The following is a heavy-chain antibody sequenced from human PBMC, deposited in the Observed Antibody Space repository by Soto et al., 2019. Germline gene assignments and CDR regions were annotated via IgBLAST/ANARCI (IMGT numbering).Heavy chain of an antibody. D-gene: IGHD6-19*01. V-gene: IGHV1-18*01. CDR3: ARDACAAIAVAGTFAFDI. CDR2: ISAYNGNT. CDR1: GYTFTSYG. Sequence: GASVKVSCKASGYTFTSYGISWVRQAPGQGLEWMGWISAYNGNTNYAQKLQGRVTMTTDTSTSTAYMELRSLRSDDTAVYYCARDACAAIAVAGTFAFDIWGQGTMVTVSS. J-gene: IGHJ3*02.